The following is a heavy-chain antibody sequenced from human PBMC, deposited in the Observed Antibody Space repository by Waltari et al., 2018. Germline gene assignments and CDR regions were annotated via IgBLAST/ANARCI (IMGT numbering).Heavy chain of an antibody. V-gene: IGHV3-49*03. J-gene: IGHJ4*02. CDR3: ARANINRWGYFDY. CDR1: GFTFDDAA. Sequence: EVQLVESGGGLAQPGRSLSLSCTTSGFTFDDAAMNWFRHPPGKGLEWLGFIASNTYGGTTEYATSVRGRFTISRDDTEKIAYLQMNSLKTEDTAVYYCARANINRWGYFDYWGQGTLVTVSS. CDR2: IASNTYGGTT. D-gene: IGHD1-26*01.